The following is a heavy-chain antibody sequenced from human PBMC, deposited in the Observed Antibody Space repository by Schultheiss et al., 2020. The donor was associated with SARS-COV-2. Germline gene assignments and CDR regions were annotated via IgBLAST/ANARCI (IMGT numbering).Heavy chain of an antibody. CDR1: GGSISSGGYY. V-gene: IGHV4-61*02. CDR2: IYTSGGT. D-gene: IGHD3-10*01. Sequence: SQTLSLTCTVSGGSISSGGYYWSWIRQPPGKGLEWIGRIYTSGGTNFNPSLKSRVTMSVDTSKNKFSLKLSSVTAADTAVYYCARGDGDGMDVWGQGTTVTVSS. CDR3: ARGDGDGMDV. J-gene: IGHJ6*02.